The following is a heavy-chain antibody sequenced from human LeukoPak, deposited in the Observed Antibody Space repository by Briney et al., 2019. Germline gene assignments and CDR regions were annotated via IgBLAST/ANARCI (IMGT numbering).Heavy chain of an antibody. CDR2: ISGSGGTT. D-gene: IGHD3-10*01. CDR3: AKGFYGSGSSDY. Sequence: GGSLRLSCAGSGFTFSNCAMSWVSQAPGKGLEWVSSISGSGGTTYYADSVKGRFTISGDNSKKTLYLQMNSLRAEDTAVYHCAKGFYGSGSSDYWGQGTLVTVSS. J-gene: IGHJ4*02. CDR1: GFTFSNCA. V-gene: IGHV3-23*01.